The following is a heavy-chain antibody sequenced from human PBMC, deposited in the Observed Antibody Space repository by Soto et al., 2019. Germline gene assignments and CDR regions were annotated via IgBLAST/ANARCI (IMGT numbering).Heavy chain of an antibody. CDR2: IWYDGSNK. D-gene: IGHD3-16*02. Sequence: QVQLVESGGGVLQPGRSLRLSCAASGFTFSSYGMHWVRQAPGKGLEWVAVIWYDGSNKYYADSVKGRFTISRDNSKNTLYLQMNSLRAEDTAVYYCARDISAPSALDYWGQGTLVTVSS. V-gene: IGHV3-33*01. CDR1: GFTFSSYG. CDR3: ARDISAPSALDY. J-gene: IGHJ4*02.